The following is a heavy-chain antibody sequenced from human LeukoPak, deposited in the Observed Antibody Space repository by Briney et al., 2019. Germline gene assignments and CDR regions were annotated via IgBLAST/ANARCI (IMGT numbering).Heavy chain of an antibody. CDR2: IYYSGST. D-gene: IGHD2-2*01. CDR1: GGSITNSDYY. V-gene: IGHV4-39*07. Sequence: PSETLSLTCTVSGGSITNSDYYWGWIRQPPGKGLEWIGTIYYSGSTYYDPSLKSRVTISVDTSKNQFSLKLTSVIAADTAVYYCARSLRGYCSSTSTICPGAFDMWVGGTMVTVSS. CDR3: ARSLRGYCSSTSTICPGAFDM. J-gene: IGHJ3*02.